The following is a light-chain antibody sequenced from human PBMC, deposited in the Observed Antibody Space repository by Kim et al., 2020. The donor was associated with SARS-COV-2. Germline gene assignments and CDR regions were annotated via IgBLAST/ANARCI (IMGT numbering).Light chain of an antibody. CDR1: QHVDWW. V-gene: IGKV1-5*03. J-gene: IGKJ1*01. CDR2: KAS. CDR3: QQFKPFS. Sequence: DRVTSTGPASQHVDWWLACYQKKPGSAPKLLIYKASQLDSAVPSRFSGSGSGTEFTLTISSRKPDDFATYYCQQFKPFSFGPGTKVDI.